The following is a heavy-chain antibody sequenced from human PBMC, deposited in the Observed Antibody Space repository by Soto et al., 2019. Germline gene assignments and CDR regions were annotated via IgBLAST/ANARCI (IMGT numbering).Heavy chain of an antibody. J-gene: IGHJ6*02. CDR3: ARRRYCGYDCYHKHYYGMDV. CDR1: GDTFSSYV. D-gene: IGHD2-21*01. V-gene: IGHV1-69*08. Sequence: QVQLVQSGAELKKTGSSVKVSCRASGDTFSSYVVNWVRQAPGRGLEWMGRIITVLGTTDYAQNFKRRVTITAEKSTKTVYMEVSSLRSEDTAVYYCARRRYCGYDCYHKHYYGMDVWGQGTTVTVAS. CDR2: IITVLGTT.